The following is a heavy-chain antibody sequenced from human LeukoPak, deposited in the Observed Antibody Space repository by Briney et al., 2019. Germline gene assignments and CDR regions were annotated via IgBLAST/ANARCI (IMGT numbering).Heavy chain of an antibody. V-gene: IGHV4-39*07. CDR2: IYYTGNT. CDR1: GGSISIGTYY. Sequence: SETLSLTCTVSGGSISIGTYYWGWIRRPPGKGLEWIGSIYYTGNTYYNPSLKSRVTISVDTSKNQFSLKLTSVTAADTAVYYCERRGGSYRYFDYWGQGTLVTVSS. CDR3: ERRGGSYRYFDY. D-gene: IGHD1-26*01. J-gene: IGHJ4*02.